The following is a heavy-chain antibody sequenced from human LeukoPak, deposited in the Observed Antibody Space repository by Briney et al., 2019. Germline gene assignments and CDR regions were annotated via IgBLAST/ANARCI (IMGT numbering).Heavy chain of an antibody. V-gene: IGHV3-66*01. J-gene: IGHJ4*02. CDR3: ARVRSIAVAGTAGDY. CDR2: IYSGGST. Sequence: GGSLRLSCAASGFTVSSNYMSWVRQAPGKGLEWVSVIYSGGSTYYADSVKGRFTISRDNAKNSLYLQMNSLRAEDTAVYYCARVRSIAVAGTAGDYWGQGTLVTVSS. D-gene: IGHD6-19*01. CDR1: GFTVSSNY.